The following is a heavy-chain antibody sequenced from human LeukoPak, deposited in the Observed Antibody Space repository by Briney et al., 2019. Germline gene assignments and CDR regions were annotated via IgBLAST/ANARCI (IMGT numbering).Heavy chain of an antibody. CDR3: GEYYYDSSGYYYEY. CDR1: GGSISSYY. V-gene: IGHV4-59*01. D-gene: IGHD3-22*01. J-gene: IGHJ4*02. CDR2: IYYSGST. Sequence: SETLSLTCTVSGGSISSYYWSWIRQPPGKGLEWIGYIYYSGSTNYNPSLKCRVTISVDTSKNQFSLKLSSVTAADTAVYYCGEYYYDSSGYYYEYWGQGTLVTVSS.